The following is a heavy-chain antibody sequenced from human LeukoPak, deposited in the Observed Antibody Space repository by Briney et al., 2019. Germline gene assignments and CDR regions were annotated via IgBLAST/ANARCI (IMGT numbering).Heavy chain of an antibody. CDR3: ARPYSSGPTMG. CDR1: GFSFSNYG. D-gene: IGHD6-19*01. V-gene: IGHV3-74*01. CDR2: INKDGSST. J-gene: IGHJ4*02. Sequence: GGSLGLSCAASGFSFSNYGIHWVRQAPGKGLVWVSRINKDGSSTTYADSVKGRFTISRDNAKNTLYLQMSSLRAEDTAVYYCARPYSSGPTMGWGQGTLVTVSS.